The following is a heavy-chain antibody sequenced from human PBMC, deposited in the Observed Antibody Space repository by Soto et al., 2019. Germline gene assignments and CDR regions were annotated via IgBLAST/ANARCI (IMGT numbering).Heavy chain of an antibody. Sequence: PSETLSLTCAVSGVSISSGGYSWSWMRQPPGKGLEWIGYMYHSGSTYYNPSLKSRVTISIDRSKNQFSLKLSSVTAADTAVYYCARHEPMYYDILTGCLDYWGQGTLVTVSS. V-gene: IGHV4-30-2*01. J-gene: IGHJ4*02. D-gene: IGHD3-9*01. CDR1: GVSISSGGYS. CDR3: ARHEPMYYDILTGCLDY. CDR2: MYHSGST.